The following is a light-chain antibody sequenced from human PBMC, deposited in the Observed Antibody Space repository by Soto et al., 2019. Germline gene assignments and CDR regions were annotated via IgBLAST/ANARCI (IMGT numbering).Light chain of an antibody. V-gene: IGKV3-20*01. J-gene: IGKJ1*01. Sequence: EIVLTQSPGTLSLSPGERATLSCRASQSVSSSYLAWYQQKPGQAPSLLIYGASRRATGVPDRFIGSGSGTDFTLTISRLEPEDSAVYYCQHYITSLTTFGQGTKVDIK. CDR2: GAS. CDR3: QHYITSLTT. CDR1: QSVSSSY.